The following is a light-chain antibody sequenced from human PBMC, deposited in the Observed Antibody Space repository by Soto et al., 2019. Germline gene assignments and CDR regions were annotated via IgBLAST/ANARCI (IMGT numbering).Light chain of an antibody. V-gene: IGKV3-20*01. J-gene: IGKJ1*01. CDR3: QQYGSSPRT. Sequence: EIVLTQSPCTLSLSPGERATLSCRASQTFSSNYLAWYQQKPGQAPRLLIYGGSSRAAGTPARFSGSGSGTDFTLTISRLEPEDFAVYSCQQYGSSPRTFGQGTKVEIK. CDR1: QTFSSNY. CDR2: GGS.